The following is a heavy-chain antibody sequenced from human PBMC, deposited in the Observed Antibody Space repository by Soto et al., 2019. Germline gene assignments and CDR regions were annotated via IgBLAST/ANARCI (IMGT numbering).Heavy chain of an antibody. CDR3: ARDAKSVETTGGFDY. D-gene: IGHD1-26*01. Sequence: GGSLRLSCAASGFIFSSYGMHWVRQAPGKGLEWVAGIWFDGSNKYYADSVKGRFTISRDNSRNTLYLQMNGLRAEDTAVYYCARDAKSVETTGGFDYWGQGTPVTVSS. J-gene: IGHJ4*02. CDR1: GFIFSSYG. CDR2: IWFDGSNK. V-gene: IGHV3-33*01.